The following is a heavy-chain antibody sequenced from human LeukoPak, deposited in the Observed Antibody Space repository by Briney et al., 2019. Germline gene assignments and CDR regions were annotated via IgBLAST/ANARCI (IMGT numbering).Heavy chain of an antibody. Sequence: SQTLSLTCTVSGGSISSGSYYWTWVRQPAGKGLEWIGRIYSSGSTDYNPSLKSRVTISVDTSKNQFSLKLSPVTAADTAVYYCARDGDYDFWSGLFDYWGQGTLVTVSS. J-gene: IGHJ4*02. CDR3: ARDGDYDFWSGLFDY. CDR1: GGSISSGSYY. CDR2: IYSSGST. D-gene: IGHD3-3*01. V-gene: IGHV4-61*02.